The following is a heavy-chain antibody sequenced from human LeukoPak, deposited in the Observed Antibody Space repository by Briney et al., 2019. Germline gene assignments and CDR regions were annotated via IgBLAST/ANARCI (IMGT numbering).Heavy chain of an antibody. J-gene: IGHJ6*02. CDR3: GRAMDV. CDR1: EFSVKYNY. CDR2: LYSAGST. V-gene: IGHV3-53*01. Sequence: GGSLRLSCAASEFSVKYNYMTWVRQAPGKGLEWVSLLYSAGSTNYADSVKGRFTISRDDSKNTVYLQMNSLRAEDTAVYFCGRAMDVWGQGTTVTVSS.